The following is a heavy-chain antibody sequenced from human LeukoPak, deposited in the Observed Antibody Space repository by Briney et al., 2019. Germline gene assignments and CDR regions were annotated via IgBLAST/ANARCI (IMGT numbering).Heavy chain of an antibody. CDR2: IYYSGST. J-gene: IGHJ2*01. V-gene: IGHV4-59*01. CDR3: ARAYYDILTGSRYWYFDL. CDR1: GGSISSYY. D-gene: IGHD3-9*01. Sequence: SQTLSLTCTVSGGSISSYYWSWIRQPPGKGLEWIGYIYYSGSTNYNPSLKSRVTISVDTSKNQFSLKLSSVTAADTAVYYCARAYYDILTGSRYWYFDLWGRGTLVTVSS.